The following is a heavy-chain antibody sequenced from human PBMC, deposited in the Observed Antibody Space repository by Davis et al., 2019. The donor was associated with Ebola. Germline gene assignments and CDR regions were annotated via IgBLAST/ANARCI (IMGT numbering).Heavy chain of an antibody. V-gene: IGHV6-1*01. Sequence: HSQTPSLTCAISGDSVAGGTGVWNWIRQSPSRGLEWLGRTYYSSKWYNDYEVSVKSRITINPDTSKNQFSLQLNFVTPEDAAVYYCARISWVSRGMDVWGKGTTVTVSS. CDR2: TYYSSKWYN. CDR3: ARISWVSRGMDV. D-gene: IGHD6-13*01. J-gene: IGHJ6*04. CDR1: GDSVAGGTGV.